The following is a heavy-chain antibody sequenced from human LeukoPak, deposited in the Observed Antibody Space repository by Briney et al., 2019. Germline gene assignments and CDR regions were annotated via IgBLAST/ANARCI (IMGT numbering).Heavy chain of an antibody. D-gene: IGHD6-19*01. Sequence: SETLSLTCTVSGGSISTYYWSWIRQPPGKGLDWIGYIYYSGSTKYNPSLKSRVTISVDTSKNQFSLKLSSVTAADTAVYYCARELAVAGTVIDPWGQGTLVTVSS. CDR1: GGSISTYY. J-gene: IGHJ5*02. CDR2: IYYSGST. V-gene: IGHV4-59*12. CDR3: ARELAVAGTVIDP.